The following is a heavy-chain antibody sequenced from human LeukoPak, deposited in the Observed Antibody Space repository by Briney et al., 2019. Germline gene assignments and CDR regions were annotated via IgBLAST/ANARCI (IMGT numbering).Heavy chain of an antibody. D-gene: IGHD3-10*01. J-gene: IGHJ4*02. CDR3: ARGGLIHYYGSGSYLFDY. Sequence: SETLSLTCAVYGGSFSGYYWSWIRQPPGKGLEWIGEINHSGSTNYNPSLKSRVTISVDTSKNQFSLKLSSVTAADTAVYYCARGGLIHYYGSGSYLFDYWGQGTLVTVSS. V-gene: IGHV4-34*01. CDR2: INHSGST. CDR1: GGSFSGYY.